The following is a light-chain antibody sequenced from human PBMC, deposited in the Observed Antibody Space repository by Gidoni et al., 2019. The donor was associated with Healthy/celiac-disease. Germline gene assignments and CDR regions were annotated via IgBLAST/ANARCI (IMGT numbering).Light chain of an antibody. CDR3: QQSYSTPYT. CDR2: AAS. Sequence: DIQMTQSPSSLSASVGDRVTITCRASQRISSYLNWYQQKPGKAPKLLIYAASSLQSGVPSRFSGSGSGTDFTLTISSQQPEDFATYYCQQSYSTPYTFGQGTKLEIK. CDR1: QRISSY. V-gene: IGKV1-39*01. J-gene: IGKJ2*01.